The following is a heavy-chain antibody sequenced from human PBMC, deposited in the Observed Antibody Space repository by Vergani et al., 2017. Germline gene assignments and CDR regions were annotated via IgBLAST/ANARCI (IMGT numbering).Heavy chain of an antibody. CDR2: ISSDGRTS. Sequence: EVQLVESGGGLVQPGGSLRLSCAASGFIFRSHSMNLVRQAPGKGLEWVSYISSDGRTSYYADSVKGRFTISRDNAKNSLYLKMNSLRAEDTAVYYCARDPVPYYDILTGYYGLDVWGQGTTVTVSS. J-gene: IGHJ6*02. V-gene: IGHV3-48*01. CDR3: ARDPVPYYDILTGYYGLDV. CDR1: GFIFRSHS. D-gene: IGHD3-9*01.